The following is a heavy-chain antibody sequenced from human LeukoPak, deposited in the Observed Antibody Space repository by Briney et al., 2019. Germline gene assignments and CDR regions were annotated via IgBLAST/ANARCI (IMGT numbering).Heavy chain of an antibody. CDR1: GGSVSSKSAA. V-gene: IGHV6-1*01. J-gene: IGHJ5*02. CDR3: ARGSQSSRWFDP. CDR2: TYYRSKWYN. Sequence: SQTLSLTFAISGGSVSSKSAAWNWIRQSPSRGLEWLGRTYYRSKWYNDYAVSVESRITINPDTSKNQFSLQLNSVTPEDTAVYYCARGSQSSRWFDPWGQGTLVTVSS. D-gene: IGHD6-6*01.